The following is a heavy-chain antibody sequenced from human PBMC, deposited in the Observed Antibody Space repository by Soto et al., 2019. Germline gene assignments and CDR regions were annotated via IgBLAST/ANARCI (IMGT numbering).Heavy chain of an antibody. CDR2: INANSGCT. CDR3: ARELNYCSSTSCYRAENDYYYYYGMDV. D-gene: IGHD2-2*01. J-gene: IGHJ6*02. CDR1: GYTFTCYN. Sequence: AAVKVSCKASGYTFTCYNMHWVLQGPGQGLERMGWINANSGCTNYAQKFQGWVTMTRDTSISTAYMELSRLRSDDTAVYYCARELNYCSSTSCYRAENDYYYYYGMDVWGQGTTVTVYS. V-gene: IGHV1-2*04.